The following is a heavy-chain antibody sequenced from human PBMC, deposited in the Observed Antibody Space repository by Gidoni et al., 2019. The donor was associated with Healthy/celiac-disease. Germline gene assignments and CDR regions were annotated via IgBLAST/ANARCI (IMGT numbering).Heavy chain of an antibody. CDR3: ARDQARIAARGGWFDP. CDR2: IYYRGST. CDR1: GGSVTSGSYY. Sequence: QVQLQESGPGLVKPSETLSLPCTVSGGSVTSGSYYWRWIRQPPGKGLEWIGYIYYRGSTNYNPSLKSRVTISVDTSKNQFSLKLSSVTAADTAVYYCARDQARIAARGGWFDPWGQGTLVTVSS. V-gene: IGHV4-61*01. J-gene: IGHJ5*02. D-gene: IGHD6-6*01.